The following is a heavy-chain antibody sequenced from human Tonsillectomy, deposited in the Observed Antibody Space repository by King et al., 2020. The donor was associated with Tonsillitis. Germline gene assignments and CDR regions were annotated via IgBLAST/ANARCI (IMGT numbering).Heavy chain of an antibody. CDR1: GGSISSGSYY. J-gene: IGHJ3*02. Sequence: QLQESGPGLVKPSQTLSLTCTVSGGSISSGSYYWSWIRQPAGKGLEWIGRIYTSGSTNYNPSLKSRVTMSVDTSKHQFSLKLSSVTAADTSVYYCARVGPLLTGYWSDAFDIWGQGTMVTVSS. D-gene: IGHD3-9*01. V-gene: IGHV4-61*02. CDR2: IYTSGST. CDR3: ARVGPLLTGYWSDAFDI.